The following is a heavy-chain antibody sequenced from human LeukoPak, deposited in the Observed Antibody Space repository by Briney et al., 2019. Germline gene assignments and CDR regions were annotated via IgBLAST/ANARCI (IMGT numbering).Heavy chain of an antibody. CDR2: LISSGSDT. V-gene: IGHV3-11*03. CDR1: GFFVRDYY. J-gene: IGHJ3*02. CDR3: ARVGHNNAFDI. Sequence: PGGSLRLSSAASGFFVRDYYMTWIRQAPGKGLEGISYLISSGSDTNYTDSVWGRITVSRDSAQTSLHLQMDSLRADATAVYYCARVGHNNAFDIWGQGTVVTVSS. D-gene: IGHD1-1*01.